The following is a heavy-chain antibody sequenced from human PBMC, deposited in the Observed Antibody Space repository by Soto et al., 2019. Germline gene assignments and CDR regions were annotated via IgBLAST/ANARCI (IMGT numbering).Heavy chain of an antibody. CDR1: GFTVSSNY. J-gene: IGHJ4*02. Sequence: EVQLVESGGGLVQPGGSLRLSCAASGFTVSSNYMSWVRQAPGKGLEWVSVIYSGGSTYYADSVKGRFTISRDNSKNTLYLQMNSLRAEDTAVYYCARDRPGRSSGWYSSPPTHFDYWGQGTLVTVSS. V-gene: IGHV3-66*01. CDR2: IYSGGST. CDR3: ARDRPGRSSGWYSSPPTHFDY. D-gene: IGHD6-19*01.